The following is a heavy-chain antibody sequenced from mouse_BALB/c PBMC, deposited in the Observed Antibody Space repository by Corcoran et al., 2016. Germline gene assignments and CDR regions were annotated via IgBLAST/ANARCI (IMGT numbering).Heavy chain of an antibody. D-gene: IGHD2-3*01. CDR2: INTHSGVP. V-gene: IGHV9-4*02. CDR3: ARSDGYYYFDY. Sequence: QIQLLQYGPELKKPGETVRISCKASGYTFTTAGMQWVQKMPGKGLKWIGWINTHSGVPKYAEDFKGRFAFSLETSASTAYLQISNLKNEDTATYFCARSDGYYYFDYWGQGTTLTVSS. CDR1: GYTFTTAG. J-gene: IGHJ2*01.